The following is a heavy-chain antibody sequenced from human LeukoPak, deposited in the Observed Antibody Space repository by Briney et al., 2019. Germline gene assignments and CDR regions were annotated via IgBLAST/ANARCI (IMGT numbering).Heavy chain of an antibody. D-gene: IGHD6-13*01. Sequence: PGGSLRLSCEDSGFTFSTYWMSWVRQAPGKGLEWVANIKQDGSEKYYVDSVKGRFTISRDNAKNSLYLQMNSLRAEDTAMYYCARDSAGNDYWGQGTLVTVSS. V-gene: IGHV3-7*01. CDR1: GFTFSTYW. CDR3: ARDSAGNDY. J-gene: IGHJ4*02. CDR2: IKQDGSEK.